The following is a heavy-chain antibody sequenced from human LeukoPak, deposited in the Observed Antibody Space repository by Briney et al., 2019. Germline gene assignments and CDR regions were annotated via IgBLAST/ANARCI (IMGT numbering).Heavy chain of an antibody. J-gene: IGHJ3*02. CDR3: ARGPMGSYCSSTSCYHAFDI. Sequence: GASVKVSCKASGYTFTGYYMHWVRQAPGQGLEWMGWINPNSGGTNYAQKFQGRVTMTRDTSISTAYMELSRLRSDDTAVYYCARGPMGSYCSSTSCYHAFDIWGQGTMVTVSS. D-gene: IGHD2-2*01. CDR1: GYTFTGYY. CDR2: INPNSGGT. V-gene: IGHV1-2*02.